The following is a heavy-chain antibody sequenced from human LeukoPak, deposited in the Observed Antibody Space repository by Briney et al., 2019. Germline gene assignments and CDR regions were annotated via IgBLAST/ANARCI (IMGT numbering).Heavy chain of an antibody. J-gene: IGHJ5*02. D-gene: IGHD2-15*01. V-gene: IGHV4-34*01. CDR3: ARVDGSCSGGSCPSGNWFDP. Sequence: SETLSLTCAISGPSSSAFSWTWIRQPPGKGLEWIGEIDERGSTNYSPSLKSRVTISIDTSKNLFSLKLSSVTAADTAVYYCARVDGSCSGGSCPSGNWFDPWGQGTLVTVSS. CDR1: GPSSSAFS. CDR2: IDERGST.